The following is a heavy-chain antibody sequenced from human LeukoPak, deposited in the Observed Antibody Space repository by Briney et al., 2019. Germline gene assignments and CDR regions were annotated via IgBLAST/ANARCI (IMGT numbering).Heavy chain of an antibody. Sequence: SETLSLTCTVSDDPISDYYRGWIRQPPGKGLEWIGYFHNSGTSTYNPSLKSRVTISADTSKNQFSLKLNSLTTADTAVYYCTRGAGWLIDYWGQGILVTVSS. CDR2: FHNSGTS. V-gene: IGHV4-59*01. CDR3: TRGAGWLIDY. D-gene: IGHD3-16*01. CDR1: DDPISDYY. J-gene: IGHJ4*02.